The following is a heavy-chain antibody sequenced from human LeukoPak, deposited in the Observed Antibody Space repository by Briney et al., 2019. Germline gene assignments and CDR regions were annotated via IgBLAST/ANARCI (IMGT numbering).Heavy chain of an antibody. V-gene: IGHV3-9*01. CDR1: GFTFDDYA. CDR2: ISWNSGSI. CDR3: ANDILSGSYYYFDY. D-gene: IGHD1-26*01. J-gene: IGHJ4*02. Sequence: PGRSLRLSCAASGFTFDDYAMHWVRQAPGKGLEWVSGISWNSGSIGYADSVKGRFTISRDNAKNSLYLQMNSLRAEDTALYYCANDILSGSYYYFDYWGQGTLVTVSS.